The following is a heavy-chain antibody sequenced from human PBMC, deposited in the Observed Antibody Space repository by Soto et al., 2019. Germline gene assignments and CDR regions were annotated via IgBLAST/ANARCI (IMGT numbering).Heavy chain of an antibody. CDR2: IKSKTDGGTT. Sequence: QLVESGGGLVKPGDSLTLSCAASGFIFNKAWLSWVRQSPGKGLRWVGRIKSKTDGGTTEYGAPARGRFSISRDDSRNMVYLQMNNLKTEDTAVYYCTTDLTEGTTAWGQGTLVSVSS. V-gene: IGHV3-15*01. CDR3: TTDLTEGTTA. D-gene: IGHD1-1*01. J-gene: IGHJ4*02. CDR1: GFIFNKAW.